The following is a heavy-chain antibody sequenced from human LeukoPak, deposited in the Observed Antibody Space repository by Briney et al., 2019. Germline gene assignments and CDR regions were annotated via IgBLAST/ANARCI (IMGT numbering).Heavy chain of an antibody. V-gene: IGHV1-46*01. CDR3: ARVSYPITMIVRLPSYFDY. CDR1: GYTFTGYY. D-gene: IGHD3-22*01. J-gene: IGHJ4*02. CDR2: INPSGGST. Sequence: ASVKVSCKASGYTFTGYYMHWVRQAPGQGLEWMGIINPSGGSTSYAQKFQGRVTMTRDMSTSTVYMELSSLRSEDTAVYYCARVSYPITMIVRLPSYFDYWGQGTLVTVSS.